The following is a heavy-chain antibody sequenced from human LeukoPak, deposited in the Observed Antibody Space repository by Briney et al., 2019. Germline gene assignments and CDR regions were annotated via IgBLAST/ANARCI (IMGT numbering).Heavy chain of an antibody. V-gene: IGHV1-2*02. D-gene: IGHD3-22*01. CDR1: GYTFTDYY. J-gene: IGHJ3*02. Sequence: ASAKVSCQASGYTFTDYYMHWVRQAPGQGLEWMGWINPNSGGTYYAQKFQGRVTMTWDRSTTSTYMELSSLRSDDTAMYFCARDRRRITMVVDIWGQGTMVTVSS. CDR3: ARDRRRITMVVDI. CDR2: INPNSGGT.